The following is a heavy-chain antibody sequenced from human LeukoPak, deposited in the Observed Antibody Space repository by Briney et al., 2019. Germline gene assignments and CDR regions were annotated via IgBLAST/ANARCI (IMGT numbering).Heavy chain of an antibody. V-gene: IGHV5-51*01. D-gene: IGHD3-10*01. CDR1: GYSFTSYW. CDR2: IYPGDSDT. CDR3: ARHQHYYGSGSYSYYFDY. Sequence: GESLKISCKGSGYSFTSYWIGWVRQMPGKGLEWMGIIYPGDSDTRYSPSFQGQVTISADKSISTAYLQWSSLKASDTAMYYCARHQHYYGSGSYSYYFDYWGQGTLVTVSS. J-gene: IGHJ4*02.